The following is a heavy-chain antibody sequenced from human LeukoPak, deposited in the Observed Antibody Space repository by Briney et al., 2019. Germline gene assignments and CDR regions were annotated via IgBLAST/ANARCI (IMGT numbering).Heavy chain of an antibody. V-gene: IGHV1-24*01. J-gene: IGHJ4*02. CDR2: FDPEDGET. Sequence: ASVKVSCKVSGYTLSELSMHWVRQAPGKGLEWMGGFDPEDGETIYAQKFQGRVTMTEDTSTDTAYMELSSLRSEDTAVYYCATVAMGSVWFGELFSWVYWGQGTLVTVSS. CDR1: GYTLSELS. CDR3: ATVAMGSVWFGELFSWVY. D-gene: IGHD3-10*01.